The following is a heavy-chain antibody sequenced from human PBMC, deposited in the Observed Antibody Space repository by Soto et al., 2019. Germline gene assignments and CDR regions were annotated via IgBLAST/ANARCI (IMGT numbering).Heavy chain of an antibody. CDR3: AREFAPGSPNYDY. Sequence: EVQLLESAGGLEQPGGSLRLSCAASGFTFSNYAMSWVRQAPGKGLEWVSPFTRGGNTLYADSVRGRFTSSRDNSKNTLSLQMDSLRAEDTAVYYCAREFAPGSPNYDYWGLGTLVTVSS. V-gene: IGHV3-23*01. CDR2: FTRGGNT. CDR1: GFTFSNYA. J-gene: IGHJ4*02. D-gene: IGHD3-10*01.